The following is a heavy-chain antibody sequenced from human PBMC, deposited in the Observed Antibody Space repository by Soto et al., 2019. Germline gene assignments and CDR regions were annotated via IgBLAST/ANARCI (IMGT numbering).Heavy chain of an antibody. CDR1: GGSISSSSYY. V-gene: IGHV4-39*01. CDR3: ASPKIAFYNWFDP. CDR2: FYYSGST. Sequence: QLQLQESGPGLVKPSETLSLTCTVSGGSISSSSYYWGWIRQPPGKGLEWIGSFYYSGSTYYNPSLKGRVNISVDTSKNQCSLKLSSVTAADTAVYYCASPKIAFYNWFDPWGQGTLVTVSS. D-gene: IGHD3-3*02. J-gene: IGHJ5*02.